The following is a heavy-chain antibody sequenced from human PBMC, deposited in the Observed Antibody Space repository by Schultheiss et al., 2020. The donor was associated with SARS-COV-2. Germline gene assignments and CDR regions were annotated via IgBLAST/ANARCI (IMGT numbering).Heavy chain of an antibody. CDR1: GFTFSSYA. J-gene: IGHJ3*02. CDR3: ARPYDSSGYYYGPDDAFDI. D-gene: IGHD3-22*01. Sequence: GGSLRLSCAASGFTFSSYAMSWVRQAPGKGLEWVAVISYDGSNKYYADSVKGRFTISRDNAKNSLYLQMNSLRAEDTAVYYCARPYDSSGYYYGPDDAFDIWGQGTMVT. V-gene: IGHV3-30*04. CDR2: ISYDGSNK.